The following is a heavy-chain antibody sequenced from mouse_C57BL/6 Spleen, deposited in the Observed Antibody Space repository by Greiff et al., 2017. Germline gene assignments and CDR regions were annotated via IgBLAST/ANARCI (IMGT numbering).Heavy chain of an antibody. Sequence: EVKLVESGAELVKPGASVKLSCTASGFNIKDYYMHWVKQRTEQGLEWIGRIDPEDGETKYAPKFQGKATITADTSSNTAYLQLSSLTSEDTAVYYCARWDSIYDGYSPFAYWGQGTLVTVSA. D-gene: IGHD2-3*01. CDR2: IDPEDGET. CDR3: ARWDSIYDGYSPFAY. V-gene: IGHV14-2*01. CDR1: GFNIKDYY. J-gene: IGHJ3*01.